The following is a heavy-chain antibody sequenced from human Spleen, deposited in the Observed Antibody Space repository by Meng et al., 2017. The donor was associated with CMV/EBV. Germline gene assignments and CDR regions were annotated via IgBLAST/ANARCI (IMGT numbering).Heavy chain of an antibody. D-gene: IGHD3-10*01. CDR1: GGSISSSSYY. CDR3: ARDVDRGSYGSGFDF. CDR2: IKQDGSEK. Sequence: ETLSLTCTVSGGSISSSSYYWGWIRQPPGKGLEWVANIKQDGSEKYYVDSVKGRFTISRDNAKKSLYLQMNSLRAEDTAMYYCARDVDRGSYGSGFDFWGQGTLVTVSS. V-gene: IGHV3-7*01. J-gene: IGHJ4*02.